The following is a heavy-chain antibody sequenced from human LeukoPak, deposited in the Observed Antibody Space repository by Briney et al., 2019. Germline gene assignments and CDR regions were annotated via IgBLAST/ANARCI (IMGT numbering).Heavy chain of an antibody. CDR2: IIPIFGTA. J-gene: IGHJ4*02. V-gene: IGHV1-69*13. D-gene: IGHD3-22*01. CDR1: GGTFSSYA. Sequence: SVKVSCKASGGTFSSYAISWVRQAPGQGLEWMGGIIPIFGTANYAQKFQGRVTITADESTSTAYMELSSLRSEDTAVYYCARGPSTYYCDSSGAIDYWGQGTLVTVSS. CDR3: ARGPSTYYCDSSGAIDY.